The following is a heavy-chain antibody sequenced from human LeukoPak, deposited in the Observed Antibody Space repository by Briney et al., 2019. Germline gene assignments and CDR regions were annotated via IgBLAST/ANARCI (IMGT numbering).Heavy chain of an antibody. CDR2: IIPIFGTA. Sequence: SVKVSCKASGGTFSRNAINWMRQAPGQGLEWMGGIIPIFGTANNAQKFQGRVTITADESTSTTYMELSSLRSEDTAVYYCARDFSGWWAFDYWGQGTLVTVSS. CDR3: ARDFSGWWAFDY. D-gene: IGHD6-19*01. V-gene: IGHV1-69*01. J-gene: IGHJ4*02. CDR1: GGTFSRNA.